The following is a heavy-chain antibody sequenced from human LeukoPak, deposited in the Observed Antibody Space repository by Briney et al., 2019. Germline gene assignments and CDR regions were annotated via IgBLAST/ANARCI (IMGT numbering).Heavy chain of an antibody. J-gene: IGHJ4*02. D-gene: IGHD4-17*01. CDR3: AKGHSDYGTGFDL. CDR1: GFTFSDFA. Sequence: GGSLRLSCAASGFTFSDFAMSWVRQAPGKGLEVVSVISASGGRTYSADSVKARFTISRDNSKNTLYLQMNSLTADDTAVYYCAKGHSDYGTGFDLWGQGTLVTVSS. CDR2: ISASGGRT. V-gene: IGHV3-23*01.